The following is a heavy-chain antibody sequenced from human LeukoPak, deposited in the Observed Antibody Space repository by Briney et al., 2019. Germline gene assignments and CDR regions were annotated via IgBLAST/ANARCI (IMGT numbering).Heavy chain of an antibody. Sequence: SETLSLTCTVSGGSISSSSFFWDWIRQPPGKGLEWIGSFYYSGSTYYNPSLKSRVTISVDTSKNQFSLKLSSVTAADTALYYCMRRDALLYNWFDPWGQGTLVTVSS. D-gene: IGHD2/OR15-2a*01. CDR3: MRRDALLYNWFDP. CDR1: GGSISSSSFF. V-gene: IGHV4-39*01. CDR2: FYYSGST. J-gene: IGHJ5*02.